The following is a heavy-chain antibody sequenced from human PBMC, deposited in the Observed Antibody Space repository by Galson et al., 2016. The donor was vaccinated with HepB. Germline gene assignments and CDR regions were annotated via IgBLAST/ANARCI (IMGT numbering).Heavy chain of an antibody. Sequence: SVKVSCKASGGTFSSYAISWVRQAPGQRLEWMGGIIPIFGAAAADYAQNFQGRVTITADDSTSTAYMALSGLRSEDTALYYCARGPQYCSSTSCISYRACDYGMDVGGQGTTVTVSS. CDR3: ARGPQYCSSTSCISYRACDYGMDV. V-gene: IGHV1-69*13. CDR1: GGTFSSYA. J-gene: IGHJ6*02. CDR2: IIPIFGAAAA. D-gene: IGHD2-2*01.